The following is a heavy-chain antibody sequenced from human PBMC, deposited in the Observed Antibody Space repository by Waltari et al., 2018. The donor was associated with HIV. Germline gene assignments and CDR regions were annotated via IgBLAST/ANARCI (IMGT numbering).Heavy chain of an antibody. V-gene: IGHV3-7*01. D-gene: IGHD2-2*03. J-gene: IGHJ6*02. Sequence: EVHLVQSGGGWVQAGGSLRLSCAASGFTFSGLWRGWVRQAPGKGLELVANIKKDGREKYYVDSVKGRFTISRDDAKNSLFLQLNSLRVEDTAVYYCARTLDLVVVPASMDVWGQGTTVSVSS. CDR1: GFTFSGLW. CDR3: ARTLDLVVVPASMDV. CDR2: IKKDGREK.